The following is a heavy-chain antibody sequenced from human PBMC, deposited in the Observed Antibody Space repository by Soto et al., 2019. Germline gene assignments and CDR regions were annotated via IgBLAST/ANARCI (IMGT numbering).Heavy chain of an antibody. J-gene: IGHJ4*02. CDR2: FDPEDGET. CDR1: GYTLTELS. CDR3: ATALGYDFWSGYYAFDY. V-gene: IGHV1-24*01. Sequence: ASVKVSCKVSGYTLTELSMHWVRQAPGKGFEWMGGFDPEDGETIYAQKFLGRVTMTEDTSTDTAYMELSSLRSEDTAVYYCATALGYDFWSGYYAFDYWGQGTLVTVSS. D-gene: IGHD3-3*01.